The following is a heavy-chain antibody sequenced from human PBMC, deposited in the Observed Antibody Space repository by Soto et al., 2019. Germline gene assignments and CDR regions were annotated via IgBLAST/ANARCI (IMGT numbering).Heavy chain of an antibody. CDR3: ARDGSPQWELLLRRAFDI. Sequence: PGGSLRLSCAASGFTFSSYGMHWVRQAPGKGLEWVAVIWNDGSNKYYAASVKGRFTISRDNSKNTLYLQMNSLRAEDTAVYYCARDGSPQWELLLRRAFDIWGQGTMVTVSS. CDR1: GFTFSSYG. D-gene: IGHD1-26*01. V-gene: IGHV3-33*01. CDR2: IWNDGSNK. J-gene: IGHJ3*02.